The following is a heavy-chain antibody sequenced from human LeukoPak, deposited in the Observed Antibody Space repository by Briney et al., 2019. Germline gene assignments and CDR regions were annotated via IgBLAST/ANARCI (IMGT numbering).Heavy chain of an antibody. J-gene: IGHJ4*02. CDR2: IYPGDSDT. Sequence: ESLKISCKGSGYSFTSYWIDWVGQMPGKGLEWLGIIYPGDSDTRYSPSFQGQVTISADKSISTAYLQWSSLKASDTAMYYCARHRRIAAAGTTSDLDYWGQGTLVTVSS. V-gene: IGHV5-51*01. CDR3: ARHRRIAAAGTTSDLDY. CDR1: GYSFTSYW. D-gene: IGHD6-13*01.